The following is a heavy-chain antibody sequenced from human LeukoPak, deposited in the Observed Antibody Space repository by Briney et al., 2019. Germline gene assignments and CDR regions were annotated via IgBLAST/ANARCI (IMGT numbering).Heavy chain of an antibody. CDR1: DYSISSGYGYY. D-gene: IGHD5/OR15-5a*01. V-gene: IGHV4-38-2*02. CDR3: ATLVSTRYYFDY. J-gene: IGHJ4*02. CDR2: IYHSGIT. Sequence: SETLSLTCTVSDYSISSGYGYYWGWIRQPPGKGLEWIGNIYHSGITYYNHFNSSLKSRVTISIDTSKNQFALRLTSVTAADTAVYFCATLVSTRYYFDYWGQGTLVTVSS.